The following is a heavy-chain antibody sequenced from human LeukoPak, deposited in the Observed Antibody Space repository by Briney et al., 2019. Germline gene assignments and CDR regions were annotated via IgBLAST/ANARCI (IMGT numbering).Heavy chain of an antibody. CDR2: IYHSGSN. CDR3: ASPSSGASRGYFQH. J-gene: IGHJ1*01. D-gene: IGHD2-15*01. CDR1: GGSISSSNW. Sequence: PSETLSLTWAVPGGSISSSNWWSWVRQPPGKGLEWIGEIYHSGSNNYNPSLKSRVTISVDKSKNQFSLKLSSVTAADTAVYYCASPSSGASRGYFQHWGQGTLVTVSS. V-gene: IGHV4-4*02.